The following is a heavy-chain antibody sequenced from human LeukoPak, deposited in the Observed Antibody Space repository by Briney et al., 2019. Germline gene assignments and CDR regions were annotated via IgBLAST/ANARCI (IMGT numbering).Heavy chain of an antibody. Sequence: PSETLSLTCTVSGDSISSYYWSWIRQPPGKGLEWIGYIYHSGSTNYNPSLKSRVTISADTSKDQFSLKLASVSAADTAVYYCATGYSSTWYYFDYWGQGTLVTVSS. V-gene: IGHV4-59*01. CDR2: IYHSGST. J-gene: IGHJ4*02. CDR3: ATGYSSTWYYFDY. D-gene: IGHD6-13*01. CDR1: GDSISSYY.